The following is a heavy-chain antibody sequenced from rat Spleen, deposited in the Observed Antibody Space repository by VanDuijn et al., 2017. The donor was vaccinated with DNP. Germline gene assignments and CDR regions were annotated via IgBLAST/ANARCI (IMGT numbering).Heavy chain of an antibody. CDR1: GFTFSDYN. CDR2: ISTSGSRT. V-gene: IGHV5-7*01. D-gene: IGHD1-10*01. CDR3: ARGGNNYATWFAY. J-gene: IGHJ3*01. Sequence: EVQLVESGGGLVQPGRSLKLSCAASGFTFSDYNLAWVRQTPKKGLEWVATISTSGSRTYYPDSVKGRFTISRDNAESSLYLQMNGLKSDDTATYYCARGGNNYATWFAYWGQGTLVTVSS.